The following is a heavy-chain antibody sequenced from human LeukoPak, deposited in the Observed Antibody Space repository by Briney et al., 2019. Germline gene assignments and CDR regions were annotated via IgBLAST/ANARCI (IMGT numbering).Heavy chain of an antibody. CDR3: AREERIYYGSGSRGREV. J-gene: IGHJ4*02. D-gene: IGHD3-10*01. CDR1: GFTFSRYA. CDR2: IYSGGST. V-gene: IGHV3-66*01. Sequence: TGGSLRLSCAASGFTFSRYAISWVRQAPGKGLEWVSVIYSGGSTYYADSVKGRFTISRDNAKNSLYLQMNSLRAEDTAVYYCAREERIYYGSGSRGREVWGQGTLVTVSS.